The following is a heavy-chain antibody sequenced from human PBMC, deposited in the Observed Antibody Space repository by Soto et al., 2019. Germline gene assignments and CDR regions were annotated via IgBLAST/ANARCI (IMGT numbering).Heavy chain of an antibody. CDR3: AREFSITMIVVVTYYYYGMDV. Sequence: WGSLRLSCASSVFTFSIYAMHWVRQAPGMGLDLPAVISYDGSNKYYADSVKGRFTISRDNSKNTLYLQMNSLRAEDTAVYYCAREFSITMIVVVTYYYYGMDVWGQGTTVTVSS. D-gene: IGHD3-22*01. J-gene: IGHJ6*01. CDR2: ISYDGSNK. V-gene: IGHV3-30-3*01. CDR1: VFTFSIYA.